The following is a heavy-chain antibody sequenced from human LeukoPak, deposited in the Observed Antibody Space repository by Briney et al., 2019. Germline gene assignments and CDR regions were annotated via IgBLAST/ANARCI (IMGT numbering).Heavy chain of an antibody. CDR1: GFTFSSYG. J-gene: IGHJ4*02. CDR2: IWYDGSNK. D-gene: IGHD3-16*01. CDR3: ARELNGYGYYFFDY. Sequence: GGSLRLSCAASGFTFSSYGMHWVRQAPGKGLEWVAVIWYDGSNKYYADSVKGRFTISRDNSKNTLYLQMNSLRAEDTAVYYCARELNGYGYYFFDYWGPGTLVTVSS. V-gene: IGHV3-33*01.